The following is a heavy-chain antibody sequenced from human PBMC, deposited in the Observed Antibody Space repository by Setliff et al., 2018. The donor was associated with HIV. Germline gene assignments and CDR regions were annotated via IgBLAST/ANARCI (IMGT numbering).Heavy chain of an antibody. CDR1: GGSFSGYH. D-gene: IGHD3-10*01. CDR2: ITNSGST. J-gene: IGHJ1*01. V-gene: IGHV4-34*01. Sequence: SETLSLTCAVYGGSFSGYHWNWIRQSPGKGLEWIGEITNSGSTNYNPSLKSRFTISIDTSKNQFSLKVNSVTAADTAVYYCATDGGLWFGRHSYLQNWGQGTRVTV. CDR3: ATDGGLWFGRHSYLQN.